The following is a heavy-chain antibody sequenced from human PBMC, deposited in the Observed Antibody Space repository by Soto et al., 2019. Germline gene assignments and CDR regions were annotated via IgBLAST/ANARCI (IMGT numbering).Heavy chain of an antibody. J-gene: IGHJ3*02. CDR2: IYYSGSA. CDR3: AREEVGFCSGGYCYSRAFEI. CDR1: GDSISRYY. V-gene: IGHV4-59*01. Sequence: PSETLSLTCSVSGDSISRYYWSWIRQPPGKGLEWIGYIYYSGSANYNPSLKSRVTISVDTSKNQFSLNLSSVTAADTAVYYCAREEVGFCSGGYCYSRAFEIWGQGTMVTVSS. D-gene: IGHD2-15*01.